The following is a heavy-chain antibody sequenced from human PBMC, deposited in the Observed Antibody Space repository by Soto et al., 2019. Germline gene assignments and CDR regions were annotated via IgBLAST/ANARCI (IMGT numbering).Heavy chain of an antibody. CDR3: ARGYCSGGSCYAPLGN. Sequence: QVQLQQWGAGLLKPSETLSLTCAVYGGSFSGYYWSWIRQPPGKGLEWIGEMNHSGSTNYNPSLKSRATISEDTSKNQFSLKLSSVTAADTAVYYCARGYCSGGSCYAPLGNWGQGTLVTVSS. CDR2: MNHSGST. V-gene: IGHV4-34*01. D-gene: IGHD2-15*01. CDR1: GGSFSGYY. J-gene: IGHJ4*02.